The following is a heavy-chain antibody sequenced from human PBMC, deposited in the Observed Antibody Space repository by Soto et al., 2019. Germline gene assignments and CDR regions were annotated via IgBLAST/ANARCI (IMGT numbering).Heavy chain of an antibody. Sequence: QVQLQESGPGLVKPSETLSLTCTVSGGSISSYYWSWIRQPPGKGLEWIGYIYYSGSTNYNPSLKRRVTISVDTSKNQFSLKLSSVTAADTAVYYCARTVLRYFDWLLFGMDVWGQGTTVTVSS. CDR1: GGSISSYY. CDR3: ARTVLRYFDWLLFGMDV. V-gene: IGHV4-59*01. J-gene: IGHJ6*02. CDR2: IYYSGST. D-gene: IGHD3-9*01.